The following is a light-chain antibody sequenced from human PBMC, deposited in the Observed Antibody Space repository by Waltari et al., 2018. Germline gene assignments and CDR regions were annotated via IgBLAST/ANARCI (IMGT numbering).Light chain of an antibody. CDR2: EGS. CDR3: CSYAGSGTWV. Sequence: QSALTQPASVSGSPGQSITISCTGTSSDVGSYDLVSWYQHHPGKPPKPMISEGSKRPSGVSNRFSGSKSGDTASLTISGLQAEDETDYYCCSYAGSGTWVFGGGTKLTVL. V-gene: IGLV2-23*01. J-gene: IGLJ3*02. CDR1: SSDVGSYDL.